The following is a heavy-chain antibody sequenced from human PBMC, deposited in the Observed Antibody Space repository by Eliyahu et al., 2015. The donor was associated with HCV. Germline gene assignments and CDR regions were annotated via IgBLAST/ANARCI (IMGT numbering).Heavy chain of an antibody. V-gene: IGHV4-39*07. CDR3: ARDPVSGSYPFDY. D-gene: IGHD1-26*01. CDR1: GDSISSSSYY. CDR2: MDYNGNT. Sequence: QLQLQESGPGLVKPXETXSLTCXXXGDSISSSSYYWGWIRQSPGKGLEWSGGMDYNGNTYYNPSXKSRATISADTSKNQFSLKLSSVTAADTAVYYCARDPVSGSYPFDYWGQGTLVTVSS. J-gene: IGHJ4*02.